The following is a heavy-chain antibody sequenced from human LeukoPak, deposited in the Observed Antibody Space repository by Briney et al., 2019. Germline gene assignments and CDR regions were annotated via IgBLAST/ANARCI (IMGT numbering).Heavy chain of an antibody. CDR2: IYHRGST. Sequence: KSSETLSLTCAVSGHSISSGYYWGWIRQPPGKGLEWIGTIYHRGSTHYNPSHKSRVTISVYTSKNQFSLKLSSVTAADTAVYYCARRDYDYYYMDVWDTGTTVTVSS. CDR3: ARRDYDYYYMDV. CDR1: GHSISSGYY. V-gene: IGHV4-38-2*01. J-gene: IGHJ6*03.